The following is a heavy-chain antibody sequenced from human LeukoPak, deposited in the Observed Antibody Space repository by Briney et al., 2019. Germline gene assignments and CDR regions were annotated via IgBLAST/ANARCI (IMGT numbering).Heavy chain of an antibody. CDR2: ISGSGST. Sequence: GGSLRLSCAASGFTFSSYAMSWVRQAPGKGLEWVSAISGSGSTNYADSMKGRFTISRDNGKKSLYLQMNSLRAEDTAVYFCARGSSNVAARNNWFDPWGQGTLVTVSS. CDR3: ARGSSNVAARNNWFDP. V-gene: IGHV3-23*01. CDR1: GFTFSSYA. D-gene: IGHD6-6*01. J-gene: IGHJ5*02.